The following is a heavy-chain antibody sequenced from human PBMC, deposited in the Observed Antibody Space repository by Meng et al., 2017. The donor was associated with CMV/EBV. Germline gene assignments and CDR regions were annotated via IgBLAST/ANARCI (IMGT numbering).Heavy chain of an antibody. CDR1: GFTFSSYG. D-gene: IGHD6-13*01. J-gene: IGHJ4*02. CDR3: ARVNQVRIAAAGIGY. V-gene: IGHV3-30*02. Sequence: GESLKISCAASGFTFSSYGMHWVRQAPGKGLEWVAFIRYDGSNKYYADSVKGRFTISRDNSKNTLYLQMNSLRADDTAVYYCARVNQVRIAAAGIGYWGQGTLVTVSS. CDR2: IRYDGSNK.